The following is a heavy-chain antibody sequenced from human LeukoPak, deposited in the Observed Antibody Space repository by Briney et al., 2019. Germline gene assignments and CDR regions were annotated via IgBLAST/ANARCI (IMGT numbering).Heavy chain of an antibody. J-gene: IGHJ6*03. D-gene: IGHD3-16*02. Sequence: PSETLSLTCTVSGGSISSSSYYWGWIRQPPGKGLEWIGSIYYSGSTYYNPSLKSRVTISVDTSKNQFSLKLSSVTAADTAVYYCASLTIQLYGFYYYYYMDVWGKGTTVTISS. CDR3: ASLTIQLYGFYYYYYMDV. V-gene: IGHV4-39*01. CDR1: GGSISSSSYY. CDR2: IYYSGST.